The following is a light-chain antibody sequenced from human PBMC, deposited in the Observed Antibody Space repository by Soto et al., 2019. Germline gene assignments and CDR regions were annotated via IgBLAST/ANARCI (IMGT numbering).Light chain of an antibody. CDR1: SSDVGGYNY. V-gene: IGLV2-8*01. J-gene: IGLJ1*01. Sequence: QSVLTPPPSASGSPGQSVAISCTGTSSDVGGYNYVSWYQQHPGKAPKLMIYEVNKRPSGVPDRFSGSKSGNTASLTVSGLQAEDEADYYCRSHAGSTNGFGTGTKVTV. CDR2: EVN. CDR3: RSHAGSTNG.